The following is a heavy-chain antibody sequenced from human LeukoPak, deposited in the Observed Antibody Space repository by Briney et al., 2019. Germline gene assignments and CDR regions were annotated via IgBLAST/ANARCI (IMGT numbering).Heavy chain of an antibody. CDR2: IRSKAYGGTP. Sequence: GGSLRLSCTASGFTFSDYSISWVRQAPGKGLEGVGFIRSKAYGGTPEYAASVEGRFTISRDDSKSSASLQMNSLKTEDTAVYYCTREGMGLAVGIFVCWGEGTLVTVSS. V-gene: IGHV3-49*04. CDR1: GFTFSDYS. J-gene: IGHJ4*02. CDR3: TREGMGLAVGIFVC. D-gene: IGHD6-19*01.